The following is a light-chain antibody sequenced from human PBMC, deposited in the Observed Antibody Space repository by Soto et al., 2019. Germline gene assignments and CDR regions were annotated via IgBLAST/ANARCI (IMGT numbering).Light chain of an antibody. CDR1: QDISNY. Sequence: DIQMTQSPSSLSASVGDRVTITCQASQDISNYLNWYQQKPGKAPKLLIYDASNLETGVPSRFSGGGSGTDFTFTISSLQPEDIATYYCQQYDNLLLITFGQGTRLEIK. CDR3: QQYDNLLLIT. CDR2: DAS. J-gene: IGKJ5*01. V-gene: IGKV1-33*01.